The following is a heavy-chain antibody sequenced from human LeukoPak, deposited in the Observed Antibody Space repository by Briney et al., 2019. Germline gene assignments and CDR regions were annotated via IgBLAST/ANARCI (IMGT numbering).Heavy chain of an antibody. CDR3: ARAGSHWHYVY. CDR1: GFTFSSYA. D-gene: IGHD3-10*01. V-gene: IGHV3-7*01. Sequence: GGSLRLSCAASGFTFSSYAMSWVRQSPTKGLEWVANIKQDGSERYYVDSVKGRFTISRDNAKNSLSLQMNNLRVEDTAVYYCARAGSHWHYVYWGQGTVVTVSS. J-gene: IGHJ4*02. CDR2: IKQDGSER.